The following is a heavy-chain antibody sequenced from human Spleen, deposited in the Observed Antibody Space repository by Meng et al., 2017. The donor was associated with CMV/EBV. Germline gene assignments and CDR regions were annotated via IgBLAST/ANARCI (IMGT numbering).Heavy chain of an antibody. CDR2: IDHSGKS. Sequence: GASITSSMWWTWVRQPPGKGLEWVGEIDHSGKSNSNPSLKSRLTLSLDTSNNHLSLRLTSVTAEDTAIYYCARVREHTSLGNYWFDPWGQGTLVTVSS. D-gene: IGHD3-16*01. V-gene: IGHV4-4*02. CDR3: ARVREHTSLGNYWFDP. J-gene: IGHJ5*02. CDR1: GASITSSMW.